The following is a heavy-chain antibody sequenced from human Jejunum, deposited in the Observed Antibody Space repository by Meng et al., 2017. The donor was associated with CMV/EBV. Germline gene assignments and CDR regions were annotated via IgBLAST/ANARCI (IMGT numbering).Heavy chain of an antibody. CDR2: VYYPANV. D-gene: IGHD4-11*01. CDR1: GDSIRLNSYS. J-gene: IGHJ4*02. V-gene: IGHV4-39*07. CDR3: AKASTYPSNPTVY. Sequence: GDSIRLNSYSWGWIRQPPGKGLEWIANVYYPANVYYNTSLRSRVTISVDASKNQFSLKLRSVTAADTAVYYCAKASTYPSNPTVYWGQGTLVTVSS.